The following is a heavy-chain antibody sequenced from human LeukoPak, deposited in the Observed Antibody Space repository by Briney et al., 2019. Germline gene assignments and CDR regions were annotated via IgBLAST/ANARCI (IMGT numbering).Heavy chain of an antibody. V-gene: IGHV1-18*01. CDR2: IGAYSGNT. CDR3: ARAPRYCSGGSCYSPY. Sequence: ASVKVSCKASGYTFTSYGISWVRQAPGQGLEWMGWIGAYSGNTNYAQKFQGRVTMTTDTSTSTAYMELRSLRSDDTAVYYCARAPRYCSGGSCYSPYWGQGTLVTVSS. D-gene: IGHD2-15*01. CDR1: GYTFTSYG. J-gene: IGHJ4*02.